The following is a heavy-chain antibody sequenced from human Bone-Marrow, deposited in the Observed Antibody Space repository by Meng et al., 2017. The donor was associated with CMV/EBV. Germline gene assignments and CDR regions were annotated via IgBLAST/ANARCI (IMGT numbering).Heavy chain of an antibody. V-gene: IGHV1-18*01. CDR3: ARRSIAARTYYYGMDV. J-gene: IGHJ6*02. D-gene: IGHD6-6*01. CDR1: GYTFTSYG. Sequence: ASVKVSCKASGYTFTSYGISWVRQAPGQGLEWMGWISAYNGNTNYAQKLQGRVTMTTDTSTSTAYMELRSLRSDDTAVYYCARRSIAARTYYYGMDVWGQGNTVNV. CDR2: ISAYNGNT.